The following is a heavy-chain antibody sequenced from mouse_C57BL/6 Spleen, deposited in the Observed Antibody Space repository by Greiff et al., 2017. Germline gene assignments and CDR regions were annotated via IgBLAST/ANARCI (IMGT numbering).Heavy chain of an antibody. Sequence: VHLVESGAELVRPGASVTLSCKASGYTFTDYEMHWVKQTPVHGLEWIGAIDPETGGTACNQKFKGKAILTADKSSSTAYMELRSLTSEDSAVYYCTRDWAYAMDYWGQGTSVTVSS. CDR1: GYTFTDYE. CDR2: IDPETGGT. CDR3: TRDWAYAMDY. J-gene: IGHJ4*01. V-gene: IGHV1-15*01. D-gene: IGHD4-1*01.